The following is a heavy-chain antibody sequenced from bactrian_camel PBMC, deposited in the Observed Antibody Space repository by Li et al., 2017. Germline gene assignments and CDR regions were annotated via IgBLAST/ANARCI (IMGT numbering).Heavy chain of an antibody. Sequence: VQLVESGGGSAQAGGSLRLSCTAPGFTDVRCAMDWYRQPAGKVRERVASISLDGTTTYADSVKGRFFISRDNAKNTLTLQMNSLKTEDTGVYYCATDDPRLIACGSSCRPYWGQGTQVTIS. CDR2: ISLDGTT. J-gene: IGHJ4*01. D-gene: IGHD2*01. CDR1: GFTDVRCA. V-gene: IGHV3S55*01. CDR3: ATDDPRLIACGSSCRPY.